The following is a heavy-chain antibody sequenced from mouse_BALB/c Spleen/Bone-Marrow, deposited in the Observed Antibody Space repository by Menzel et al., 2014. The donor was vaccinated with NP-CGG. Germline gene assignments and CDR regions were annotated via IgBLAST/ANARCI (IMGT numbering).Heavy chain of an antibody. J-gene: IGHJ1*01. V-gene: IGHV2-2*02. CDR3: ARNYYGSSYWYFYV. D-gene: IGHD1-1*01. Sequence: VHLVESGPGLVQPSQSLSITCTVSGFSLTSYGVHWVRQSPGKGLEWLGVIWSGGSTDYNAAFISRLSISKDNSKSQVFFKMNSLQANDTAIYYCARNYYGSSYWYFYVWGAGTTVTVSS. CDR1: GFSLTSYG. CDR2: IWSGGST.